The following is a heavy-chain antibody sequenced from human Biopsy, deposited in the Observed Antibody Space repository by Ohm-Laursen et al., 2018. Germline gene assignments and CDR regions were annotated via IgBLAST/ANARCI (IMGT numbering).Heavy chain of an antibody. CDR3: ARATNSTGWPYYYFYGMDV. CDR1: GGSTSSDY. D-gene: IGHD2/OR15-2a*01. CDR2: IYYSGST. J-gene: IGHJ6*02. Sequence: GTLSLTCIVSGGSTSSDYWSWIRQTPGKGLEWIGYIYYSGSTNYNPSLKSRVTISVDTSKNQFSLRLNSVTAADTAVYYCARATNSTGWPYYYFYGMDVWGQGTTVTVSS. V-gene: IGHV4-59*01.